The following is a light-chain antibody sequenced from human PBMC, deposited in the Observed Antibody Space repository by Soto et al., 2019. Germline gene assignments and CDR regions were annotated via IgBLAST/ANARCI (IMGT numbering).Light chain of an antibody. CDR2: EVS. CDR3: SSYAGSDIYV. V-gene: IGLV2-8*01. J-gene: IGLJ1*01. Sequence: SALTQPPSASGSPGQSVTISCPGTSSDVGGYNYVSWYQQHPGKAPKFIIYEVSKRPSGVPDRFSGSKSGNTASLTVSGLQAEDEADYYCSSYAGSDIYVFGTGTKVTVL. CDR1: SSDVGGYNY.